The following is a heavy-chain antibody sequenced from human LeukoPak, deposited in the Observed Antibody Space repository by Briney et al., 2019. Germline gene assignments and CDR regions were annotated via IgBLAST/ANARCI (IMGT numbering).Heavy chain of an antibody. CDR1: GGSISSYY. V-gene: IGHV4-4*07. CDR3: ARDLGSSLTNNWFDP. J-gene: IGHJ5*02. Sequence: SETLSLTCTVSGGSISSYYWSWIRQPAGKGLEWIGRIYTSGSTYYNPSLKSRVTMSVDTSKNQFSLKLSSVTAADTAVYYCARDLGSSLTNNWFDPWGQGTLVTVSS. D-gene: IGHD6-13*01. CDR2: IYTSGST.